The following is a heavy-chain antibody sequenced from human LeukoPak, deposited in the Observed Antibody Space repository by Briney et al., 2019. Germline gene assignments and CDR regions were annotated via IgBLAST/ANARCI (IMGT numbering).Heavy chain of an antibody. CDR1: GFTFSNYR. V-gene: IGHV3-7*05. CDR2: MKEDGSEK. CDR3: ARDWGAAGLWDY. J-gene: IGHJ4*02. D-gene: IGHD6-13*01. Sequence: GGSLRLSCASSGFTFSNYRMSWVRQAPGKGLEWVANMKEDGSEKDYVDSVKGRFTISRDNAKNSLYLQMNSLRAEDTAIYYCARDWGAAGLWDYWGQGTLVTVSS.